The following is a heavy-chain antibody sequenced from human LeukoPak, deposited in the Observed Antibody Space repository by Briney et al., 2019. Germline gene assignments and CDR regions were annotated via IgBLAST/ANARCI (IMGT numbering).Heavy chain of an antibody. CDR2: ISSSGYTK. J-gene: IGHJ2*01. CDR1: GFTFTDDY. D-gene: IGHD1-1*01. V-gene: IGHV3-11*04. CDR3: ATTLRTRGTWHFDL. Sequence: GGSLRLSCAASGFTFTDDYMSWIRQAPGKGLEWVSYISSSGYTKYYADSLKGRFTISRDNAKKTLYLQINSLRAEDTAVYYCATTLRTRGTWHFDLWGRGTLVTVSS.